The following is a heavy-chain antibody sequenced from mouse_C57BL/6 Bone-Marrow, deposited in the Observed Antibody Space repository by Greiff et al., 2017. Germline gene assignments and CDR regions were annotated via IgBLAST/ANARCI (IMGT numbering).Heavy chain of an antibody. CDR2: ISDGGSYT. J-gene: IGHJ2*01. Sequence: DVKLVESGGGLVKPGGSLKLSCAASGFTFSSYAMSWVRQTPEKRLEWVATISDGGSYTYYPDNVKGRFTISRDNAKNNLYLQMSHLKSEDTAMYYCARGPITSPYWGQGTTLTVSS. CDR1: GFTFSSYA. V-gene: IGHV5-4*03. CDR3: ARGPITSPY. D-gene: IGHD1-1*01.